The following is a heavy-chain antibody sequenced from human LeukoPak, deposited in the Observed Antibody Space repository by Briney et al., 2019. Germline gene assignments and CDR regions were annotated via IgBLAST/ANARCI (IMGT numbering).Heavy chain of an antibody. CDR1: GGSISSESY. J-gene: IGHJ4*02. CDR2: IYYSGRT. CDR3: ARDTHLDY. Sequence: SETLSLTCAVSGGSISSESYWGWIRQPQGKGLEWIGNIYYSGRTYYNPSLKSRVTISVEKSKNQFSLKLSSVTAADTAVYYCARDTHLDYWGQGTLVTVSA. V-gene: IGHV4-39*02. D-gene: IGHD2-15*01.